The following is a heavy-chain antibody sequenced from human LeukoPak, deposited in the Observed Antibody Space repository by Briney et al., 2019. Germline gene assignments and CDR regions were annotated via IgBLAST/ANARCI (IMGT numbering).Heavy chain of an antibody. D-gene: IGHD4-17*01. CDR2: IYYSGST. CDR3: ARERYGYGDYGDAFDI. CDR1: GGSISSYY. J-gene: IGHJ3*02. Sequence: PSETLSLTCTASGGSISSYYWSWIRQPPGKGLEWIGYIYYSGSTNYNPSLKSRVTISVDTSKNQFSLKLSSVTAADTAVYYCARERYGYGDYGDAFDIWGQGTMVTVSS. V-gene: IGHV4-59*01.